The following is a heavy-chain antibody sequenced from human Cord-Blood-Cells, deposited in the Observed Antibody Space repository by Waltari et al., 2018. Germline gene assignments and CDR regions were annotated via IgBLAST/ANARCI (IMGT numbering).Heavy chain of an antibody. CDR2: IIPIFGTA. CDR3: ARGNDYSNNWFDP. CDR1: GGTFRSYD. D-gene: IGHD4-4*01. J-gene: IGHJ5*02. V-gene: IGHV1-69*06. Sequence: QVQLVPSGAEVKKPGSSTKVSCKASGGTFRSYDITTVPPAPGQGLEWMGGIIPIFGTANYAQKFQGRVTITADKSTSTAYMELSSLRSEDTAVYYCARGNDYSNNWFDPWGQGTLVTVSS.